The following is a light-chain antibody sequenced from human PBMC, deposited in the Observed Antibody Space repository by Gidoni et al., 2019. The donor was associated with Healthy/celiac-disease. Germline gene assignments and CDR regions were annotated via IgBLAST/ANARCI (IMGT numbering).Light chain of an antibody. CDR2: GNS. Sequence: QSVLTQPPSAPGAPGQRVTISCTGRSSNIGAGYDVHWYQQLPGTAPKPLIYGNSNRPSGVPDRFSGSKSGTSASLAITGLQAEDEADYYCQSYDSSLSRVFGGGTKLTVL. V-gene: IGLV1-40*01. CDR3: QSYDSSLSRV. J-gene: IGLJ3*02. CDR1: SSNIGAGYD.